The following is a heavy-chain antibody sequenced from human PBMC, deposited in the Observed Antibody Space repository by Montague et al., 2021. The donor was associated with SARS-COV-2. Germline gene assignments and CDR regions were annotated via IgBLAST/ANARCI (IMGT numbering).Heavy chain of an antibody. CDR3: ARRGSGRSDLAY. J-gene: IGHJ4*02. Sequence: SETLSLTCAVYGGSFSGYYWSWIRQPPGKGLEWIGEINHSGSTKYNPSLKSRVSMSVDKSWNQFSLRLTSVTAADTAIYYCARRGSGRSDLAYRSQGTLVTVSS. D-gene: IGHD1-26*01. CDR2: INHSGST. CDR1: GGSFSGYY. V-gene: IGHV4-34*01.